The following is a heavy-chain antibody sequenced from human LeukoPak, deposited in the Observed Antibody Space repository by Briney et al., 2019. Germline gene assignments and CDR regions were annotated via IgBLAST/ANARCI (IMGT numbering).Heavy chain of an antibody. CDR3: VRVRFDIGRYYYMDV. V-gene: IGHV4-4*07. J-gene: IGHJ6*03. Sequence: SETLSLTCTVSGVPITSSYWGWIRQPAGKGLEWSGQIFFSGSSNYNSSLTRRVTMSVDTSENQFSLRLRSVTAADTAVYYCVRVRFDIGRYYYMDVWGEGTTVTVSS. CDR2: IFFSGSS. D-gene: IGHD5-12*01. CDR1: GVPITSSY.